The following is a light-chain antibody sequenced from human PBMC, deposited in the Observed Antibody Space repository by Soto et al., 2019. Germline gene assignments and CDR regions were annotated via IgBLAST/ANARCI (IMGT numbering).Light chain of an antibody. CDR3: SSYTSSSTLV. J-gene: IGLJ1*01. V-gene: IGLV2-14*01. CDR2: EVS. CDR1: SSDVGGYNY. Sequence: QSALTQPASVSGSPEQSITISCTGTSSDVGGYNYVSWYQQHPGKAPKLMIYEVSNRPSGVSNRFSGSKSGNTASLTISGLQAEDEADYYCSSYTSSSTLVFGTGTKLPVL.